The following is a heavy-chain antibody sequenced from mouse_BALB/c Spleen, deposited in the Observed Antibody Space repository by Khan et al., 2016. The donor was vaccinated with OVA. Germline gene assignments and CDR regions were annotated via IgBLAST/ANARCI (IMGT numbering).Heavy chain of an antibody. CDR3: TRIHRSDFDY. CDR2: INPHIGET. D-gene: IGHD1-1*01. J-gene: IGHJ2*01. Sequence: VQLKQSGPELVRPGASVKISCKASGYSFTGYFMNWVMQSHGKSLEWIGRINPHIGETFYNQRFKDKATLTVDESSSTAHLELRSLTSEDSEVYYCTRIHRSDFDYWGQGTTLTVSS. V-gene: IGHV1-20*01. CDR1: GYSFTGYF.